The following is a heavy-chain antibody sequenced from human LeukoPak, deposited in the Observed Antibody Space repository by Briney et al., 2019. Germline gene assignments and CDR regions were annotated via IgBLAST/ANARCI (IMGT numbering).Heavy chain of an antibody. V-gene: IGHV1-2*02. J-gene: IGHJ4*02. Sequence: ASVKVSCKASGYTFTGYYIRWVRQAPGQGLEWVGGINPNSGGTDYAQKFQGRLTMTRDTSISTAYMELSSLRSDDTAVYYCARVSDNGSENFDQWGQGTLVTLSS. CDR1: GYTFTGYY. D-gene: IGHD3-10*01. CDR2: INPNSGGT. CDR3: ARVSDNGSENFDQ.